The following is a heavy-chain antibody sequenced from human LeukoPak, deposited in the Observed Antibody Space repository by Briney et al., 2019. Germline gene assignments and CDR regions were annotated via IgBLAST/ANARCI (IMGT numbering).Heavy chain of an antibody. J-gene: IGHJ4*02. CDR2: INIDGSST. V-gene: IGHV3-74*01. Sequence: GGSLRLSCAASGFKFTRYWMHWVRQAPGKGLVWVSRINIDGSSTSYADSVKGRFTISRDNAKNTLYLQMNSLRAEDTAVYYCARDAFGNYGRGYYFDSWGPGTLVTVSS. CDR1: GFKFTRYW. CDR3: ARDAFGNYGRGYYFDS. D-gene: IGHD1-7*01.